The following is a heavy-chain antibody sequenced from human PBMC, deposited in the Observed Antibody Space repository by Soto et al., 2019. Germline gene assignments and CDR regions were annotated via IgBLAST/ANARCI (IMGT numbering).Heavy chain of an antibody. CDR3: ARSPCYSNFDY. Sequence: SETLSLTCTVSGGSISSYYWSWIRQPPGKGLEWIGYIYYSGSTNYNPSLKSRVTISVDTSKNQFSLKLSSVTAVDTAVYYCARSPCYSNFDYWGQGTLVTVSS. D-gene: IGHD4-4*01. CDR1: GGSISSYY. CDR2: IYYSGST. J-gene: IGHJ4*02. V-gene: IGHV4-59*01.